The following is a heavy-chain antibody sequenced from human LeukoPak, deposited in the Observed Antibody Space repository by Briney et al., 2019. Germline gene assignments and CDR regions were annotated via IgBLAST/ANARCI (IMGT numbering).Heavy chain of an antibody. V-gene: IGHV3-48*04. CDR3: VRQVGEGLVEAFDI. CDR2: ISSSSSTI. D-gene: IGHD2-8*02. J-gene: IGHJ3*02. CDR1: GFTFSSYS. Sequence: HTGGSLRLSCAASGFTFSSYSMNWVRQAPGKGLEWVSYISSSSSTIYYADSVKGRFTISRDNAKNSLYLQMNNLRAEDTAVYSCVRQVGEGLVEAFDIWGQGRMVTVSS.